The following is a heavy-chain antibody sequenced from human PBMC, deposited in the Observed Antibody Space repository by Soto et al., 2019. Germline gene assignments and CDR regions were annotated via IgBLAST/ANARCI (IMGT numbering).Heavy chain of an antibody. Sequence: ASETLSLTSAVYGVSFSGYYWSWIRQPPGKGEVWIGEINHSGSTNYNPSLKSRVTISVDTSKNQFSLKLSSMTAADTAVYYCARSPSGGMITFGGVIVINYFDYWGQGTLVTVSS. CDR1: GVSFSGYY. D-gene: IGHD3-16*02. CDR3: ARSPSGGMITFGGVIVINYFDY. V-gene: IGHV4-34*01. J-gene: IGHJ4*02. CDR2: INHSGST.